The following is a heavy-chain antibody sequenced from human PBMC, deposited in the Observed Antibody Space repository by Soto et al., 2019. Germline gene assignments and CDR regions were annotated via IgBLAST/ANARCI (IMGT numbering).Heavy chain of an antibody. CDR2: INHSGST. J-gene: IGHJ5*02. CDR1: GGSFSGYY. V-gene: IGHV4-34*01. D-gene: IGHD6-6*01. CDR3: ARGFSSIAARLSWFDP. Sequence: SETLSLTCAVYGGSFSGYYWSWIRQPPGKGLEWIGEINHSGSTNYNPSLKSRVTISVDTSKNQFSLKLSSVTAADTAVYYCARGFSSIAARLSWFDPWGQGTLVT.